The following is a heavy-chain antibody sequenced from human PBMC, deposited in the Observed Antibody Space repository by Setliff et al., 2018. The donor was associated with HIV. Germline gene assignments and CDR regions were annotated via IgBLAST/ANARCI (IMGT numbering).Heavy chain of an antibody. J-gene: IGHJ1*01. Sequence: ASVKVSCKASGYTFTSYYMHWVRQAPGQGLEWMGIINPCGGTTSYAQKFQGRVTMTRDTSTSTVDMELSSLRSEDTAVYYCAKGVGISSFQHWGQGTLVTVSS. V-gene: IGHV1-46*01. D-gene: IGHD6-13*01. CDR3: AKGVGISSFQH. CDR1: GYTFTSYY. CDR2: INPCGGTT.